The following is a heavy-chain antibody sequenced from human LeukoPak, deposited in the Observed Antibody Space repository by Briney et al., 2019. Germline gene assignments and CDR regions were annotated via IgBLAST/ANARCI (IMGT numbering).Heavy chain of an antibody. V-gene: IGHV4-34*01. D-gene: IGHD6-19*01. CDR3: ARSSGWYWYFDL. J-gene: IGHJ2*01. CDR1: GGSFSCYY. CDR2: INHSGST. Sequence: SETLSLTCAVYGGSFSCYYWSWIRQPPGKGLEWIGEINHSGSTNYNPSLKSRVTISVDTSKNQFSLKLSSVTAADTAVYYCARSSGWYWYFDLWGRGTLVTVSS.